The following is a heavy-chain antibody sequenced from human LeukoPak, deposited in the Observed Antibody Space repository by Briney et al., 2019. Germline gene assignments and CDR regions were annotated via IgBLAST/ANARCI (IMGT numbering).Heavy chain of an antibody. CDR1: GFTFSDYY. D-gene: IGHD3-10*01. CDR3: ARLSAMVRGPEDIFYFEY. Sequence: GGSLRLSCAASGFTFSDYYMSWIRQAPGKGLEWVANIRQDGSEKYYVDSVKGRFTISRDIAKQSVFLQMNSLRVEDTAVYYCARLSAMVRGPEDIFYFEYWGLGTLVTVSS. CDR2: IRQDGSEK. V-gene: IGHV3-7*01. J-gene: IGHJ4*02.